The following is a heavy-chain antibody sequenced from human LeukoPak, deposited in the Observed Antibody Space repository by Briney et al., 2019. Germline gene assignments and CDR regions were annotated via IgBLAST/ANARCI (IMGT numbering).Heavy chain of an antibody. D-gene: IGHD6-19*01. Sequence: PGGSLRLSCAASGFIVDDYAMYWVRQAPGKGLEWVSLITGDGGSTYYADSVKGRFTISRDNSKNSLFLQMNSLRTEDTALYYCAKDILSEQWHDAFDIWGQGRMVGVSP. CDR2: ITGDGGST. CDR1: GFIVDDYA. V-gene: IGHV3-43*02. J-gene: IGHJ3*02. CDR3: AKDILSEQWHDAFDI.